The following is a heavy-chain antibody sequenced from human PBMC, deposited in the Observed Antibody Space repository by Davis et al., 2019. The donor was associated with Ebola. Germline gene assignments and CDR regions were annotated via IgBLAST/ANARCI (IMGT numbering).Heavy chain of an antibody. V-gene: IGHV1-2*02. D-gene: IGHD2-21*01. CDR3: ARAAAYCGGDCPDAFDI. Sequence: ASVKVSCKASGYTFTGYYMHWVRQAPGQGLEWMGWINPNSGGTNYAQKFQGRVTMTRDTSISTAYMELSRLRSDDTAVYYCARAAAYCGGDCPDAFDIWGQGTMVTVSS. J-gene: IGHJ3*02. CDR2: INPNSGGT. CDR1: GYTFTGYY.